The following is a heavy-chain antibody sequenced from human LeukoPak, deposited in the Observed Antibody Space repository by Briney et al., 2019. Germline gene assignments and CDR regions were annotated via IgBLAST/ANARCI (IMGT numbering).Heavy chain of an antibody. V-gene: IGHV4-4*07. CDR3: ARDLTYYYDSSGYWRGPPFDP. CDR2: IYTSGST. CDR1: GGSISSHY. D-gene: IGHD3-22*01. Sequence: PSETLSLTCTVSGGSISSHYWSWIRQPGGKGLEWIGRIYTSGSTNYNPSLKSRVTISVDTSKNQFSLKLSSVTAADTAVYYCARDLTYYYDSSGYWRGPPFDPWGQGTLVTVSS. J-gene: IGHJ5*02.